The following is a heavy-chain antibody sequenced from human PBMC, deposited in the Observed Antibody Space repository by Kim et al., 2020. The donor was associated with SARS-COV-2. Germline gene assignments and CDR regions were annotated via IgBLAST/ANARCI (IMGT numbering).Heavy chain of an antibody. CDR2: ISYDGSNK. Sequence: GGSLRLSCAASGFTFSSYGMHWVRQAPGKGLEWVAVISYDGSNKYYADSVKGRFTISRDNSKNTLYLQMNSLRAEDTAVYYCARDAHSGAPEPAGYYGMDVWGQGTTVTVSS. CDR3: ARDAHSGAPEPAGYYGMDV. J-gene: IGHJ6*02. D-gene: IGHD2-15*01. CDR1: GFTFSSYG. V-gene: IGHV3-33*05.